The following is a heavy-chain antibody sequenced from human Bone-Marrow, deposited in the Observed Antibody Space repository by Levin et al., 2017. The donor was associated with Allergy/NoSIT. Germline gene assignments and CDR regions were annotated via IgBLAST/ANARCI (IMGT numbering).Heavy chain of an antibody. CDR2: IYYSGST. Sequence: SQTLSLTCTVSGASLSGSTYYWGWIRQPPGKGLEWIGRIYYSGSTHYNPSLKSRVTISVDTSKNQFSLNLTSVTAADSAVYYCARHVNPRYNYYYMDVWGKGTTVAVSS. D-gene: IGHD5-18*01. V-gene: IGHV4-39*01. CDR3: ARHVNPRYNYYYMDV. J-gene: IGHJ6*03. CDR1: GASLSGSTYY.